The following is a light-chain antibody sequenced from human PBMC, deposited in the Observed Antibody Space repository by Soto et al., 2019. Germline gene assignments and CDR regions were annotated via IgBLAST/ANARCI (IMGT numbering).Light chain of an antibody. CDR1: QSVSTY. CDR2: GAS. CDR3: QQYGGSPLT. J-gene: IGKJ4*01. V-gene: IGKV3-20*01. Sequence: EIVLTQSPAILSLSPGERATLSCRASQSVSTYLAWYQQKPGQAPRLLIYGASSRATGIPDRFSGSGSGTDFTLTISRLEPEDFAVYYCQQYGGSPLTFGGGTKVEI.